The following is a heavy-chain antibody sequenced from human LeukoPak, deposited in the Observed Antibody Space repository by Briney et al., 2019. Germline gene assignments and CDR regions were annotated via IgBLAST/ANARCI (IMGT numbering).Heavy chain of an antibody. CDR1: GYTFTSYG. J-gene: IGHJ4*02. CDR2: ISAYNGNT. V-gene: IGHV1-18*01. D-gene: IGHD2-15*01. CDR3: ARASLDRSGASCYQDY. Sequence: ASVKVSCKASGYTFTSYGISWVRQATGQGLEWMGWISAYNGNTNYAQKLQGRVTMTTDTSTSTAYMELRSLRSDDTAVYYCARASLDRSGASCYQDYWGQGTLVTVSS.